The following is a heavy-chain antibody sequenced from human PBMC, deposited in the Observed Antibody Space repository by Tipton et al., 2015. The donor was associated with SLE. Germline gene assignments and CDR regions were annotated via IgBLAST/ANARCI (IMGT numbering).Heavy chain of an antibody. D-gene: IGHD3-3*01. CDR3: ARVGEPNPSDFWSGYDYYYYYMDV. CDR1: GGSISSSSYY. CDR2: IYYSGST. Sequence: TLSLTCTVSGGSISSSSYYWGWIRQPPGKGLEWIGSIYYSGSTYYNPSLKSRVTISVDTSKNQFSLKLSSGTAADTAVYYCARVGEPNPSDFWSGYDYYYYYMDVWGKGTTVTVSS. J-gene: IGHJ6*03. V-gene: IGHV4-39*07.